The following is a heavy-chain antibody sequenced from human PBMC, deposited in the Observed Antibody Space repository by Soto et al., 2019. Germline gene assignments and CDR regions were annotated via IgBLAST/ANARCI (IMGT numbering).Heavy chain of an antibody. J-gene: IGHJ4*02. CDR3: ARGHPFDY. Sequence: TLSLTCTVSGDSISSYYWFWIRQPPGKGLEWLAYIHHSGITNYNPSLKSRLTISVDTPKNQFSLKLSSVTAADTAVYYCARGHPFDYWGQGTLVTVSS. CDR2: IHHSGIT. CDR1: GDSISSYY. V-gene: IGHV4-59*01.